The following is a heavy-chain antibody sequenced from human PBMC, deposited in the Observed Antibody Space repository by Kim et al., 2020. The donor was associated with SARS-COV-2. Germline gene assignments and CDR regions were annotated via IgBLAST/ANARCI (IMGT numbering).Heavy chain of an antibody. CDR2: ISSSGSTI. J-gene: IGHJ4*02. CDR1: GFTFSSYE. CDR3: ARDVGEIMITFGSYRPGAFFDV. D-gene: IGHD3-16*01. V-gene: IGHV3-48*03. Sequence: GGSLRLSCAASGFTFSSYEMNWVRQAPGKGLEWVSYISSSGSTIYYADSVKGRFTISRDNAKNSLYLQMNSLRAEDTAVDYCARDVGEIMITFGSYRPGAFFDVWGQGTLGSVSS.